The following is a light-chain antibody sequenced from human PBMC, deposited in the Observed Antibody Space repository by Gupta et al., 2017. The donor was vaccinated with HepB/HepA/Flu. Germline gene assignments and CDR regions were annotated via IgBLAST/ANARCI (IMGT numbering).Light chain of an antibody. J-gene: IGLJ2*01. Sequence: QSALTQPASVSGSPAQSITISCTGTSSDVGGYNYVSWYQQHPGKAPKLLSYDVSNRPSGVSNRFSGSKSGNTASLTISGLQSEDEADYYCSSYISGSTPGVFGGGTKLTVL. V-gene: IGLV2-14*01. CDR3: SSYISGSTPGV. CDR1: SSDVGGYNY. CDR2: DVS.